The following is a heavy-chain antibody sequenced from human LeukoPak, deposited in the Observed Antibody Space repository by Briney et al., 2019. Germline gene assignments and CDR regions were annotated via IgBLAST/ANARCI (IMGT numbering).Heavy chain of an antibody. J-gene: IGHJ5*02. D-gene: IGHD2-2*02. CDR3: ARVTGGRYCSTTSCYKRGWFDP. CDR1: GGTFSSYA. V-gene: IGHV1-69*13. Sequence: SVKVSCKASGGTFSSYAISWVRQAPGQGLEWMGGIIPIFGTANYAQKFQGRVTITADESTRTAYMELSSLRSEDTAVYYCARVTGGRYCSTTSCYKRGWFDPWGQGTLVTVSS. CDR2: IIPIFGTA.